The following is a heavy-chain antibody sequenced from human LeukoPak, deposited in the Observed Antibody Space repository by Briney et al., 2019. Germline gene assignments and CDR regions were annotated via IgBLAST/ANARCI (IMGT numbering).Heavy chain of an antibody. V-gene: IGHV3-21*01. CDR2: ITSSSTCI. D-gene: IGHD3-22*01. CDR1: RFTFSNYS. Sequence: GGSLRLSCAASRFTFSNYSMNWIRQAPGKGLEWVSSITSSSTCIYYADSVEGRFTISRDNAKNSLYLQMNSLRAEDTAVYYCARAQGGYYDSSGYDYWGQGTLVTVSS. J-gene: IGHJ4*02. CDR3: ARAQGGYYDSSGYDY.